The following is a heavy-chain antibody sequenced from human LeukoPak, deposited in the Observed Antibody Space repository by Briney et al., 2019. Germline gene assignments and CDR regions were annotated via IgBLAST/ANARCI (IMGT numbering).Heavy chain of an antibody. D-gene: IGHD7-27*01. J-gene: IGHJ3*02. CDR2: TDHSDNT. CDR3: ARLGRGGAFDI. CDR1: GYTFITYS. Sequence: ASVKVSCEASGYTFITYSFNWVRQAPGQGLEWMGWTDHSDNTNSAQKLQGRITMTTDTSTSTAYMELRSLRSDDTAVYYCARLGRGGAFDIWGQGTLVTVSS. V-gene: IGHV1-18*01.